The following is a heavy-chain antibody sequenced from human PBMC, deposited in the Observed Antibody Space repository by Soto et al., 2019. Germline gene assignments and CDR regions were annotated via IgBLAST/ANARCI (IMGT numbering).Heavy chain of an antibody. D-gene: IGHD3-3*01. CDR3: ARARGVYYVFGSGYHPPLMAV. V-gene: IGHV1-18*01. CDR1: GFTFTSYG. J-gene: IGHJ6*03. CDR2: ISAYNGNT. Sequence: ASVKVSCKASGFTFTSYGISWVRQAPGQGLEWMGWISAYNGNTNYAQKLQGRVTMTTDTSTSTAYMELRSLRSDDTAVYYCARARGVYYVFGSGYHPPLMAVGGKGTTATVSS.